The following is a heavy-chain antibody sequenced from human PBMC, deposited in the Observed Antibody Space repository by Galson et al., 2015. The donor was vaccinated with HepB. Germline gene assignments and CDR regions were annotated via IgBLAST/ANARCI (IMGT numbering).Heavy chain of an antibody. Sequence: SLRLSCAASGFRFSDYWMSWVRQAPGKGPEWVANINQAGSEQYYVDSVTGRFTISRDNAKNSLYLHMNSLRAEDTAVYYCAKDFGQLLPRWGFDYWGQGTLVTVSS. CDR3: AKDFGQLLPRWGFDY. CDR1: GFRFSDYW. V-gene: IGHV3-7*01. CDR2: INQAGSEQ. D-gene: IGHD2-2*01. J-gene: IGHJ4*02.